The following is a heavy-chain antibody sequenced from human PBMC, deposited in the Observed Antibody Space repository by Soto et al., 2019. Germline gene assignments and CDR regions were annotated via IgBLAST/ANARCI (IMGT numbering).Heavy chain of an antibody. Sequence: GGSLRLSCAASGFTFSSYAMSWVRQAPGKGLEWVSAISGSGGSTYYADSVKGRFTISRDNSKNTLYLQMNSLRAEDTAVYYCAASSVSARIAAAGADAFDIWGQGTMVTVSS. D-gene: IGHD6-13*01. CDR1: GFTFSSYA. V-gene: IGHV3-23*01. CDR2: ISGSGGST. CDR3: AASSVSARIAAAGADAFDI. J-gene: IGHJ3*02.